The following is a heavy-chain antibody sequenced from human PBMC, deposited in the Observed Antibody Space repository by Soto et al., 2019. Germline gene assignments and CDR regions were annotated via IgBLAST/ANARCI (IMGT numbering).Heavy chain of an antibody. D-gene: IGHD1-26*01. Sequence: PSETLSLTCTVSGGSISSYYWSWIRQPPGKGLEWIGYIYYSGSTNYNPSLKSRVTISVDTSKNQFSLKLSSVTAADTAVYYCARDPTGELPPYYYGMDVWCQGTTVTVSS. CDR2: IYYSGST. V-gene: IGHV4-59*01. CDR1: GGSISSYY. CDR3: ARDPTGELPPYYYGMDV. J-gene: IGHJ6*02.